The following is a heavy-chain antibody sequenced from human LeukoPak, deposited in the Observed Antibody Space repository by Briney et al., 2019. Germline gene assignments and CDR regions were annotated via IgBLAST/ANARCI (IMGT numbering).Heavy chain of an antibody. CDR2: INHSGST. J-gene: IGHJ4*02. V-gene: IGHV4-34*01. CDR1: GGSFSGYY. CDR3: ARGLGDLIFGVVIQYYFDY. Sequence: SETLSLTCAVYGGSFSGYYWSWIRQPPGKGLEWIGEINHSGSTNYNPSLKSRVTISVDTSKNQFSLKLSSVTAADTAVYYCARGLGDLIFGVVIQYYFDYWGQGILVTVSS. D-gene: IGHD3-3*01.